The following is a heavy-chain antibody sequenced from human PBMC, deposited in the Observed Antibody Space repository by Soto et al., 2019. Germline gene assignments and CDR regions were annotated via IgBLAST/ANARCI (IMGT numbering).Heavy chain of an antibody. V-gene: IGHV3-74*01. J-gene: IGHJ4*02. CDR1: GFTFTNYW. CDR2: INNDGSGT. CDR3: GSVFEY. Sequence: EVQLVESGGGLVQPGGSLRLSCAASGFTFTNYWMHWVRQAPGKGLVWVSRINNDGSGTSYAASVKGRFTISRDNAKNTLYLQMNRLGVEDTAVYYCGSVFEYWGQGTLVTVSS.